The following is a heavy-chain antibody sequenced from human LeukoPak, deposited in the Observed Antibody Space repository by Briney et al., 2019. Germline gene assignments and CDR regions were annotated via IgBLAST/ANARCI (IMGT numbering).Heavy chain of an antibody. CDR1: GFTFSSYW. Sequence: PGGSLRLSCEASGFTFSSYWMSWVRQAPGKGLEWVANMKRDGSEKYYVDSVKGRFTISRDNAKNSLYLQINSVRAEDTAVYFCARAGYSSGWSNYFYYMDAWGTGTTVTVSS. CDR2: MKRDGSEK. D-gene: IGHD6-19*01. V-gene: IGHV3-7*01. J-gene: IGHJ6*03. CDR3: ARAGYSSGWSNYFYYMDA.